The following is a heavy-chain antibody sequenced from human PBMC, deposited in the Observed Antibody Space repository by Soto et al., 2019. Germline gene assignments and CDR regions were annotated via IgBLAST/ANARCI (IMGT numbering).Heavy chain of an antibody. D-gene: IGHD3-10*01. V-gene: IGHV4-59*01. J-gene: IGHJ6*02. Sequence: QVQLQESGPGLVKPSETLSLTCTVSGVSISSYYWTWIRQPPGKALEWIGYIYYSGSTNYNPSLKSRVTISIDTAKNQFSIRMNSVTAADTAVYYCARVVWFEENQVYSYGMDVWGQGTTVTVSS. CDR2: IYYSGST. CDR3: ARVVWFEENQVYSYGMDV. CDR1: GVSISSYY.